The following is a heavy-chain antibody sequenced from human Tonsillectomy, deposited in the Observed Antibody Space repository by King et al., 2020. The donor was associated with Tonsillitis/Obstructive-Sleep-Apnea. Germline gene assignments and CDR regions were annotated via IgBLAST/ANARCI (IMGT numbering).Heavy chain of an antibody. CDR2: IYSGDSDT. CDR3: YSPSFQGQVTISADTSISTAYLQWSSLKASDTAMYYCASRYCSSTSCHFDY. D-gene: IGHD2-2*01. Sequence: QLVQSGAEVKKPGESLKISCKGSGYSFTSYWIGWVRQMPGKGLELMGIIYSGDSDTIYSPAFQGQVTILVHNSIRTPHLQWRRLNAADPPMLYCYSPSFQGQVTISADTSISTAYLQWSSLKASDTAMYYCASRYCSSTSCHFDYWGQGTLVTVSS. CDR1: GYSFTSYW. V-gene: IGHV5-51*01. J-gene: IGHJ4*02.